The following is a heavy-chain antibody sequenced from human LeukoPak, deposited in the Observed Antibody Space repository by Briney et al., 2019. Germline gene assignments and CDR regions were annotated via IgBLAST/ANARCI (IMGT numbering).Heavy chain of an antibody. V-gene: IGHV3-74*01. CDR3: ARDLGVAALDN. J-gene: IGHJ4*02. D-gene: IGHD6-19*01. Sequence: GGSLRLSCAASGFTFSSYWMHWVRQAPGKGLVWVSRINTDGSTTSYADSVKGRFTISRDNAKDKLYLQMNSLRAEETAVYYCARDLGVAALDNWGQGTLVTVSS. CDR2: INTDGSTT. CDR1: GFTFSSYW.